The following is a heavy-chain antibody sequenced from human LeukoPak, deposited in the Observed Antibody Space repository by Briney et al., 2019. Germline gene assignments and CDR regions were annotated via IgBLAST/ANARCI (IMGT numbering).Heavy chain of an antibody. D-gene: IGHD2-15*01. V-gene: IGHV1-2*02. J-gene: IGHJ5*02. Sequence: ASVKVSCKASGYTFTGYYMHWVRQAPGQGLEWMGWINPNSGGTNYAQKFQGRVTMTRDTSISTAYMELSRPRSDDTAVYYCARAAGCSGGSCRRGWFDPWGQGTLVTVSS. CDR1: GYTFTGYY. CDR3: ARAAGCSGGSCRRGWFDP. CDR2: INPNSGGT.